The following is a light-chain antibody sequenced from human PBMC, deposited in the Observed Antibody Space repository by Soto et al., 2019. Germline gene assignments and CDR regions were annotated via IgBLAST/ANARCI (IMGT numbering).Light chain of an antibody. CDR1: QSVSSY. V-gene: IGKV3-11*01. Sequence: EIVLTHSPGTLSLSPVERAILSYRSSQSVSSYLAWYQQKPGQAPRLLIYDASNRATGIPARFSGSGSGTDFTLTISSLEPEDFAVYYCQQRSNWPITFGQGTRLEIK. CDR3: QQRSNWPIT. J-gene: IGKJ5*01. CDR2: DAS.